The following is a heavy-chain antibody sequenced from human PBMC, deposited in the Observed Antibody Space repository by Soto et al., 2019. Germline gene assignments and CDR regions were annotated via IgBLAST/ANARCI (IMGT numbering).Heavy chain of an antibody. CDR3: ARDLYYDFWSGYFGTDAFDI. J-gene: IGHJ3*02. CDR1: GFAFSDYY. V-gene: IGHV3-11*01. CDR2: ISSSGSTI. Sequence: GGSLRLSCAASGFAFSDYYMSWIRQAPGKGLECVSYISSSGSTIYYADSVKGRFTISRDNAKNSLYLQMNSLRAEDTAVYYCARDLYYDFWSGYFGTDAFDIWGQGTMVTVSS. D-gene: IGHD3-3*01.